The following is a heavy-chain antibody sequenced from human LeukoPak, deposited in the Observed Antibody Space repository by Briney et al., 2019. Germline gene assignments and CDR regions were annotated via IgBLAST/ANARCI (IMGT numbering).Heavy chain of an antibody. J-gene: IGHJ6*02. CDR1: GFTFTSSA. CDR2: IVVGSGNT. V-gene: IGHV1-58*02. CDR3: AAAGYCSSPSCPPYNDDGMDF. D-gene: IGHD2-2*01. Sequence: SVKVSCKASGFTFTSSAMQWVRQARGQRLEWIGWIVVGSGNTNYAQKFQERVTITRDMSTSTAYMELSSLRSEDTAVYYCAAAGYCSSPSCPPYNDDGMDFWGQGTPVTVPS.